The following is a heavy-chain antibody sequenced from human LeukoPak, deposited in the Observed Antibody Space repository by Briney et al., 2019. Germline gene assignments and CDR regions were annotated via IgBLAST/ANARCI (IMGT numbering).Heavy chain of an antibody. J-gene: IGHJ4*02. CDR2: IYYSGST. V-gene: IGHV4-59*08. D-gene: IGHD5-18*01. CDR3: ARLGRGDTAMVANFDY. Sequence: SETLPLTCTVSGGFISSYYWSWIRQPPGKGLEWIGYIYYSGSTNYNPSLKSRVTISVDTSKNQFSLKLSSVTAADTAVYYCARLGRGDTAMVANFDYWGQGALVTVSS. CDR1: GGFISSYY.